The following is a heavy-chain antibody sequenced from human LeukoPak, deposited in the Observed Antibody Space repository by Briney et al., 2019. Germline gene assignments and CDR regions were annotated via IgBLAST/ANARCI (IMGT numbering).Heavy chain of an antibody. CDR1: GGSFSGYY. V-gene: IGHV4-34*01. CDR2: INHSGST. J-gene: IGHJ4*02. Sequence: KTSETLSLTCAAYGGSFSGYYWSWLRQPPGKGLEWIGEINHSGSTNYNPSLKSRLSISIDTSKNHFTLRLSSVTAADTAVYYCARVHSYGYSPRFDYWGRGTLVTVSS. D-gene: IGHD5-18*01. CDR3: ARVHSYGYSPRFDY.